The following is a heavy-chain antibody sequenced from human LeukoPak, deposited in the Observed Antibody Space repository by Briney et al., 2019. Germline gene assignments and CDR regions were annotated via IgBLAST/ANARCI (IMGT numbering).Heavy chain of an antibody. CDR2: IYYSGST. CDR1: GGSISSYY. Sequence: SETLSLTCTVSGGSISSYYWSWIRQSPGKGLEWIGYIYYSGSTNYNPSLKSRVIISVDTSKNQFSLKLSSVTAADTAMYYCARGRSSGSYYYFDYWGQGTLVTVSS. CDR3: ARGRSSGSYYYFDY. J-gene: IGHJ4*02. V-gene: IGHV4-59*01. D-gene: IGHD1-26*01.